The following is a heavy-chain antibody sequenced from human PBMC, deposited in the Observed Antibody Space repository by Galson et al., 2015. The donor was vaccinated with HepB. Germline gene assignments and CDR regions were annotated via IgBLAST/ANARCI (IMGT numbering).Heavy chain of an antibody. D-gene: IGHD1-26*01. CDR3: AKDAGGGSPLHRNLPDS. Sequence: SLRLSCAASGFTFSSFVMNWVRQAPGKGLEWVSTISGSGGSTYYADSVKGRISISRDNSKSTLYLHLNSLRAEDTAVYYCAKDAGGGSPLHRNLPDSWGQGTLVTVSS. CDR2: ISGSGGST. J-gene: IGHJ5*01. V-gene: IGHV3-23*01. CDR1: GFTFSSFV.